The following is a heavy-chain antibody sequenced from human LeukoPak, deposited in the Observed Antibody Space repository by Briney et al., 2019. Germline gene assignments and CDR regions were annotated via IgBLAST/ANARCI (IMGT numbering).Heavy chain of an antibody. D-gene: IGHD2-8*01. Sequence: SETLSLTCTVSGGSLRSSSYYWGWIRQPPGKGLEWIGSINYSGSTYYNPSLKSRVTTSVDTSKNQVSLKLTPVTAADTAVYYCARLRLGAAANGVDYFYYMDVWGKGTTVTVSS. CDR3: ARLRLGAAANGVDYFYYMDV. CDR1: GGSLRSSSYY. V-gene: IGHV4-39*01. J-gene: IGHJ6*03. CDR2: INYSGST.